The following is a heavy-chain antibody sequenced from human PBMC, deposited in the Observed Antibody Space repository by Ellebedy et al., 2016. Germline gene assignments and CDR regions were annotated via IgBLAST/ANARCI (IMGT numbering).Heavy chain of an antibody. CDR3: ARAVGYGDLHAFDI. CDR2: TYYSGST. CDR1: GGSISSDDDY. V-gene: IGHV4-30-4*01. Sequence: SETLSLXCTVSGGSISSDDDYWSWIRQPPGKGLEWIGYTYYSGSTSYNPSLKSRLTISVDPSKKQFSLRLSSVTAADTAVYYCARAVGYGDLHAFDIWGQGTMVTISS. J-gene: IGHJ3*02. D-gene: IGHD4-17*01.